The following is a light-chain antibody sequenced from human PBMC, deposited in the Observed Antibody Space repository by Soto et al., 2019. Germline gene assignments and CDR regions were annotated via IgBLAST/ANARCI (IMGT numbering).Light chain of an antibody. CDR3: QVWDSSSDHVV. CDR2: DDS. CDR1: NIGSKS. V-gene: IGLV3-21*02. Sequence: SYELTQPPSVSVAPGQTARITCGGNNIGSKSVHWYQQKPAQAPVLVVYDDSDRPSGIPERFSGSNSGNTATLTISRGEAGDEADYYCQVWDSSSDHVVFGGGTKLTVL. J-gene: IGLJ2*01.